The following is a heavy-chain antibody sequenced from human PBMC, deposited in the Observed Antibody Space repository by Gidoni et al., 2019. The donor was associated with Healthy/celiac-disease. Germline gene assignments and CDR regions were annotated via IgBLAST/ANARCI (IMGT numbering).Heavy chain of an antibody. J-gene: IGHJ2*01. CDR3: ATGDLPKEPYFDL. D-gene: IGHD1-1*01. V-gene: IGHV3-21*01. Sequence: EVQLVESGGGLVKPGGSLRLSCAASGFTFSSYSMNWVRQAPGKGLEWVSSISSSSSYIYYADSVKGRFTISRDNAKNSLYLQMNSLRAEDTAVYYCATGDLPKEPYFDLWGRGTLVTVSS. CDR1: GFTFSSYS. CDR2: ISSSSSYI.